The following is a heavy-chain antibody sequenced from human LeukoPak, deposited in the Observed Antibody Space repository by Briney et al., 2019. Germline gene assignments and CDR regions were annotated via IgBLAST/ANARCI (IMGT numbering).Heavy chain of an antibody. J-gene: IGHJ3*01. D-gene: IGHD3-22*01. CDR1: EFTFSTYW. V-gene: IGHV3-7*01. Sequence: GGSLRLSCAASEFTFSTYWMTWVRQAPGKGLEWVANMKRDGSAEYYVDSAKGRFTISRDNTKNSLYLQMNSLRAEDTAVYYCARDSNPHGSGYYFDAFDLWGQGTVVTVSS. CDR3: ARDSNPHGSGYYFDAFDL. CDR2: MKRDGSAE.